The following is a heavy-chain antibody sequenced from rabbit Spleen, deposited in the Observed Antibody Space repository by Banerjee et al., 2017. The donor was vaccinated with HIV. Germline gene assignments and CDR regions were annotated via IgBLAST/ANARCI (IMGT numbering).Heavy chain of an antibody. CDR2: INAVTGKA. CDR3: ARGGSEYGYAEAL. V-gene: IGHV1S45*01. CDR1: GFSFSDKAV. J-gene: IGHJ4*01. D-gene: IGHD6-1*01. Sequence: QEQLVESGGGLVKPEGSLTLTCTASGFSFSDKAVMCWVRQAPGRGLEWIACINAVTGKAVYASWAKGRYTFSKTSSTTVTLEMTSLTVADTATYFCARGGSEYGYAEALWGQGTLVTVS.